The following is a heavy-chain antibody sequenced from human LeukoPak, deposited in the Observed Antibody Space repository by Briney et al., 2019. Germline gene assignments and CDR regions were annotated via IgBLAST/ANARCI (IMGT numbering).Heavy chain of an antibody. CDR3: AKPIRGYYDSSGYLRPFDY. Sequence: GGSLRLSCAASGFTVSSNYMSWVRQAPGKGLEWVSAISGSGGSTYYADSVKGRFTISRDNSKNTLYLQMNSLRAEDTAVYYCAKPIRGYYDSSGYLRPFDYWGQGTLVTVSS. V-gene: IGHV3-23*01. D-gene: IGHD3-22*01. J-gene: IGHJ4*02. CDR1: GFTVSSNY. CDR2: ISGSGGST.